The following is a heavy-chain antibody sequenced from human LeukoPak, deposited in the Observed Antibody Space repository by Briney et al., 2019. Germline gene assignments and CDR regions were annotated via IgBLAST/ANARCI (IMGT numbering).Heavy chain of an antibody. V-gene: IGHV3-7*01. CDR3: AREWHDAFDI. J-gene: IGHJ3*02. CDR2: IKHDGSEK. Sequence: GGSLRLSCVASGFAFSTYTMNWVRQAPGKGLEWVANIKHDGSEKYYVDSVKGRFTISRDNAKNSLYLQVNSLRAEDTAVYYCAREWHDAFDIWGQGTMVTVSS. D-gene: IGHD5-12*01. CDR1: GFAFSTYT.